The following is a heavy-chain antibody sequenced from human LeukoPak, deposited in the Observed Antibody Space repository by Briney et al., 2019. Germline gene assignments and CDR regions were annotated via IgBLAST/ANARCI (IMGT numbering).Heavy chain of an antibody. D-gene: IGHD1-20*01. CDR1: GYTFTGYY. CDR3: ARDSNWNRDY. V-gene: IGHV1-2*02. Sequence: GASVKVSCKASGYTFTGYYMHWVRQAPGQGLEWMEWINPNSGGTNYAQKFQGRVTMTRDTSISTAYVELSNLRSDDTAVYYCARDSNWNRDYWGQGTLVTVSS. J-gene: IGHJ4*02. CDR2: INPNSGGT.